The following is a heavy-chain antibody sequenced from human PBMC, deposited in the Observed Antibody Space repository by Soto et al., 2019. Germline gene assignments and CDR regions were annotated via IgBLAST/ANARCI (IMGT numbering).Heavy chain of an antibody. CDR2: VYSSGTT. Sequence: SETLSLTCNFSGGSISSNWWSWIRQPAGKGLEWIGRVYSSGTTDYNPSLNSRVTMSIETPKNQFSLKLSSVTAADTAVYYCARDIGSYAYGEGYWGQGIQVTVSS. V-gene: IGHV4-4*07. CDR1: GGSISSNW. J-gene: IGHJ4*02. D-gene: IGHD3-10*01. CDR3: ARDIGSYAYGEGY.